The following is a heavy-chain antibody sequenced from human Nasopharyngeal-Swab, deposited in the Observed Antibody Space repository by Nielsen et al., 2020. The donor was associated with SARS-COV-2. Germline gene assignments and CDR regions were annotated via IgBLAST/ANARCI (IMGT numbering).Heavy chain of an antibody. D-gene: IGHD6-13*01. V-gene: IGHV3-7*01. J-gene: IGHJ4*02. CDR3: ARDLIRSGIAAAGTSGSFDY. CDR2: IKQDGSEK. Sequence: WIRQPPGKGLEWVANIKQDGSEKYYVDSVKGRFTISRDNAKNSLYLQINSLRAEDTAVYYCARDLIRSGIAAAGTSGSFDYWGQGTLVTVSS.